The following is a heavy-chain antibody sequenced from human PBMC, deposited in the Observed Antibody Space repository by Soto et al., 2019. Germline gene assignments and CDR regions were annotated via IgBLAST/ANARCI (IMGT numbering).Heavy chain of an antibody. V-gene: IGHV5-10-1*01. J-gene: IGHJ4*02. CDR2: IDPSDSYT. D-gene: IGHD3-22*01. CDR3: ARRAYDSSGYPTFDY. CDR1: GYSFTSYW. Sequence: EVQLVQSGAEVKKPGESLRISCKGSGYSFTSYWISWVRQMPGKGLEWMGRIDPSDSYTNYSPSFQGHVTISADKSISTAYLQWSSLKASDPAMYYCARRAYDSSGYPTFDYWGQGTLVTVSS.